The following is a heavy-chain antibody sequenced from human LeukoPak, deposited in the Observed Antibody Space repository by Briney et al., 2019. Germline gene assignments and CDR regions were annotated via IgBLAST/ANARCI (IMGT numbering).Heavy chain of an antibody. CDR3: AREKWRSLYSSSSRFDY. D-gene: IGHD6-6*01. J-gene: IGHJ4*02. CDR2: IYYSGST. Sequence: PSETLSLTCTVSGGSISSSSYYWGWIRQPPGKGLEWIGSIYYSGSTYYNPSLKSRVTISVDTSKNQFSLKLSSVTAADTAVYYCAREKWRSLYSSSSRFDYWGQGTLVTVSS. CDR1: GGSISSSSYY. V-gene: IGHV4-39*07.